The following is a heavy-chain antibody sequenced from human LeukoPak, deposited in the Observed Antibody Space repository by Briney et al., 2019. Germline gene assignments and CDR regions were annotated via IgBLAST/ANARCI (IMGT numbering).Heavy chain of an antibody. D-gene: IGHD6-13*01. V-gene: IGHV3-74*01. CDR1: GFTFSSYA. J-gene: IGHJ1*01. CDR3: ARGGSSWSGYFQH. Sequence: GGSLRLSCSASGFTFSSYAMHWVRQAPGKGLVWVSRINSDGSSTTYADSVKGRFTISRDNAKNTLYLQMNSLRAEDTAVYYCARGGSSWSGYFQHWGQGTLVTVSS. CDR2: INSDGSST.